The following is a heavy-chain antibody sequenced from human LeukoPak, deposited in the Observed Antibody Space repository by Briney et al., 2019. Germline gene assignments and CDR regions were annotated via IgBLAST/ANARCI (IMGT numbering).Heavy chain of an antibody. CDR3: AKLYSSSLGDY. CDR1: GFTFSSYA. Sequence: GASLRLSCAASGFTFSSYAMSWVRQAPGKGLEWVSAISGGGGSTYYADSVKGRFTISRDNSKNTLYLQMNSLRAEDTAVYYCAKLYSSSLGDYWGQGTLVTVSS. D-gene: IGHD6-13*01. CDR2: ISGGGGST. J-gene: IGHJ4*02. V-gene: IGHV3-23*01.